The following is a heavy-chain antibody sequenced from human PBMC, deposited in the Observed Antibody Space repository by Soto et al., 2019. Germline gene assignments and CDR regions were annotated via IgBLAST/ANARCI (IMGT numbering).Heavy chain of an antibody. CDR1: GGSISSGGYS. D-gene: IGHD6-19*01. CDR3: ARAGGLGAVAVDY. CDR2: IYPSGST. Sequence: QLQLQESGSGLVKPSQTLSLTCAVSGGSISSGGYSWSWIRQPPGKGLEWIGYIYPSGSTYYNPSLKYRVTISVDRSKNQFSLKLSSVTAADTAVYYCARAGGLGAVAVDYWGQGTLVTVSS. V-gene: IGHV4-30-2*01. J-gene: IGHJ4*02.